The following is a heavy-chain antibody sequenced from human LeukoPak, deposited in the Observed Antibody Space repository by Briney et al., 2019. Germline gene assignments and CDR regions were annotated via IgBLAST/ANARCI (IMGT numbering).Heavy chain of an antibody. CDR1: GYILTTYG. J-gene: IGHJ3*02. D-gene: IGHD3-3*01. V-gene: IGHV1-18*01. CDR3: ARVTMDAFDI. Sequence: ASVKVSCKASGYILTTYGVSWVRQAPGQGLEWMGWISAYNGNTNYAQKLQGRVTMTTDTSTSTAYMELRSLRSDDTAVYYCARVTMDAFDIWGQGTMVTVSS. CDR2: ISAYNGNT.